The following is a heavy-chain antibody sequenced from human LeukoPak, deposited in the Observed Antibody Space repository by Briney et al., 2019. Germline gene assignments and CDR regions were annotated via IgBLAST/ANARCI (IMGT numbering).Heavy chain of an antibody. CDR3: ARGRGESYFRGYYFDY. D-gene: IGHD3-16*01. CDR2: INHSGST. V-gene: IGHV4-34*01. CDR1: GGSFSGYY. J-gene: IGHJ4*02. Sequence: SETLSLTCAVYGGSFSGYYWSWIRQPPGKGLEWIGEINHSGSTNYNPSLKSRVTISVVTSKNQFSLKLSSVTAADTAVYYCARGRGESYFRGYYFDYWGQGTLVTVSS.